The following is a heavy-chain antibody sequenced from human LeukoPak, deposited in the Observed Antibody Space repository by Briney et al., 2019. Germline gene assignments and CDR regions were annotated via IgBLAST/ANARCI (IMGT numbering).Heavy chain of an antibody. CDR3: AREAEAAFDI. J-gene: IGHJ3*02. Sequence: GESLKISCKGSGYSFTSYGISWVRQAPGQGLEWMGWISAYNGNTNYAQKLQGRVTMTTDTSTSTAYMELRSLRSDDTAVYYCAREAEAAFDIWGQGTMATVSS. CDR2: ISAYNGNT. CDR1: GYSFTSYG. V-gene: IGHV1-18*01.